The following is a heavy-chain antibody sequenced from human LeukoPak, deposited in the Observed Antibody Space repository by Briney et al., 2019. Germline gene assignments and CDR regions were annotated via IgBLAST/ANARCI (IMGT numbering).Heavy chain of an antibody. D-gene: IGHD1-26*01. V-gene: IGHV3-30*04. J-gene: IGHJ4*02. CDR1: GSTFSSYA. CDR3: ASGPSGSDY. Sequence: GGSLRLSCAASGSTFSSYAMHWVRQAPGKGLEWVAVISYDGSNKYYADSVKGRFTISRDNSKNTLYLQMNSLRAEDTAVYYCASGPSGSDYWGQGTLVTVSS. CDR2: ISYDGSNK.